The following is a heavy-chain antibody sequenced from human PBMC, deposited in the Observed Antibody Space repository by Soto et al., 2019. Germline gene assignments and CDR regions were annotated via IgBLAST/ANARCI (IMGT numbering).Heavy chain of an antibody. Sequence: ASVKVSCKASEYTFTSYAMHWVRQASGQRLEGMGWINAGNGNTKYSQNFQGRVTITRDTSASTAYMELSSLRSEDTAVYYCARDVAAAGISYIQHWGQGTLVTVSS. V-gene: IGHV1-3*01. D-gene: IGHD6-13*01. CDR3: ARDVAAAGISYIQH. CDR1: EYTFTSYA. CDR2: INAGNGNT. J-gene: IGHJ1*01.